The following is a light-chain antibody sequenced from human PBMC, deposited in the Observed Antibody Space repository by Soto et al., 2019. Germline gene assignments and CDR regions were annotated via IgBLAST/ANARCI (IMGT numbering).Light chain of an antibody. CDR3: QQYNNWPPLT. Sequence: EIVMTQSPATLSVSPGERATLSCRASQSVSSNLAWYQQKPGQAPMLLIYGASTRATGIPARFSGSGSGTEFTITISSLQSEDFAVYYWQQYNNWPPLTFGGGTKVEIK. CDR2: GAS. J-gene: IGKJ4*01. CDR1: QSVSSN. V-gene: IGKV3-15*01.